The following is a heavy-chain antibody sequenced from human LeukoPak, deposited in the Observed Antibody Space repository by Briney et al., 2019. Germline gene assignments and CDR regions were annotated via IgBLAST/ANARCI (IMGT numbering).Heavy chain of an antibody. D-gene: IGHD5-18*01. J-gene: IGHJ4*02. V-gene: IGHV3-30-3*01. CDR2: ISYDGSNK. Sequence: PGGSLRLSCAASGFTFSSYAMHWVRQAPGKGLEWVAVISYDGSNKYYADSVKGRFTISRDNSKNTLYLQMNSLRAEDTAVYYCAKGPRIQLNYWGQGTLVTVSS. CDR3: AKGPRIQLNY. CDR1: GFTFSSYA.